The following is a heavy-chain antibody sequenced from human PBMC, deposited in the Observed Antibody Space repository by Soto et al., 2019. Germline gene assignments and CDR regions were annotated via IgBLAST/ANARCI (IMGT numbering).Heavy chain of an antibody. Sequence: PGGSLRLSCAASGFTFDDYAMHWVRQAPGKGLEWVSGISWNSGSIGYADSVKGRFTISRDNAKNSLYLQMNSLRAEDTALYYCAKDYGSGSSSVDYCAQGTLVTVSS. CDR3: AKDYGSGSSSVDY. CDR2: ISWNSGSI. CDR1: GFTFDDYA. D-gene: IGHD3-10*01. V-gene: IGHV3-9*01. J-gene: IGHJ4*02.